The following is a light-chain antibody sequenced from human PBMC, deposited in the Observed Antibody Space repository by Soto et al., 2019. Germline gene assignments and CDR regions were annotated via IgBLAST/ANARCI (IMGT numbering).Light chain of an antibody. J-gene: IGLJ2*01. CDR1: SSDVGGYNY. Sequence: QSALTQPASVSGSPGQSITISCTGSSSDVGGYNYVSWYQQYPGKAPKLMIYEVSNRPSGVSSRFSGSKSGNTASLTISGLQAEDEADYYCSSYAGSNNLLFGGGTQLTVL. CDR3: SSYAGSNNLL. V-gene: IGLV2-14*01. CDR2: EVS.